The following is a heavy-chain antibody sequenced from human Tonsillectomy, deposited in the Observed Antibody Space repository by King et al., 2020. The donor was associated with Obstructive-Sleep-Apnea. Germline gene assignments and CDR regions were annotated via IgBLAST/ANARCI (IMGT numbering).Heavy chain of an antibody. CDR1: GFSLSNARMG. J-gene: IGHJ6*02. D-gene: IGHD4-17*01. Sequence: TLKESGPVLVKPTETLTLTCTVSGFSLSNARMGVSWIRQPPGKALEWLAHIFSNDEKSYSTSLKSRLTISKDTSKSQVVLTMTNMDPVDTATYYCARILEPTVIYCPPSCYYYGMDVWGQGTTVTVSS. V-gene: IGHV2-26*01. CDR3: ARILEPTVIYCPPSCYYYGMDV. CDR2: IFSNDEK.